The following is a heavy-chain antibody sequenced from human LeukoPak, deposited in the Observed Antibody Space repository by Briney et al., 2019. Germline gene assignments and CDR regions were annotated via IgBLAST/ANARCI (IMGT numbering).Heavy chain of an antibody. CDR3: ARESAVPAAIRFDKSYYFDY. J-gene: IGHJ4*02. D-gene: IGHD2-2*01. Sequence: ASVKVSCKASGGTFSSYAISWVRQAPGQGPEWMGGIIPIFGTANYAQKFQGGVTITTDESTSTAYMELSSLRSEDTAVYYCARESAVPAAIRFDKSYYFDYWGQGTLVTVSS. V-gene: IGHV1-69*05. CDR1: GGTFSSYA. CDR2: IIPIFGTA.